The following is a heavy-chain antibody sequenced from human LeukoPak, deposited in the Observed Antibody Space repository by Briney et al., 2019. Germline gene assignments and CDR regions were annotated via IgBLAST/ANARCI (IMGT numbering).Heavy chain of an antibody. V-gene: IGHV4-34*01. J-gene: IGHJ4*02. CDR1: GGSFSGYY. CDR2: INHSGST. Sequence: PSETLSLTCAVYGGSFSGYYWSWIRQPPGKGLEWIGEINHSGSTNYNPSLKSRVTISVDTSKNQFSLKLSSVTAADTAVYYCARLVYSSGWYVLGYFDYWGQGTLVTVSS. CDR3: ARLVYSSGWYVLGYFDY. D-gene: IGHD6-19*01.